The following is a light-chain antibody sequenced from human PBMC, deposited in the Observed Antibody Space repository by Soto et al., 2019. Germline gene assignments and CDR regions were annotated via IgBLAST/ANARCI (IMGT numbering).Light chain of an antibody. V-gene: IGKV1-33*01. Sequence: DIQMTQSPSSLSASVGARVPITCQASQNINNYLNWYQQKPGRAPQLLIYDASNLEAGVPSRFRGSGSGTDFTFTISRLQPEDIATYYCQQYENLPTFGQGTRLEIK. CDR3: QQYENLPT. J-gene: IGKJ5*01. CDR2: DAS. CDR1: QNINNY.